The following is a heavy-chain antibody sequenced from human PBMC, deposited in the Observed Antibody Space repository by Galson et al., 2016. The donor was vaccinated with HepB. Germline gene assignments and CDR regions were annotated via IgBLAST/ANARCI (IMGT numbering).Heavy chain of an antibody. J-gene: IGHJ6*02. V-gene: IGHV3-53*01. CDR3: ATTRSDSVAGYYYYYGMDV. CDR1: GFTVSSNY. D-gene: IGHD5-12*01. Sequence: SLRLSCAASGFTVSSNYVTWVRQAPGKGLEWVSVIYSGGSTDYADSVKGRLTISRDNSKNTLYLQMNSLRAEDTGVYYCATTRSDSVAGYYYYYGMDVWGQGTTVIVSS. CDR2: IYSGGST.